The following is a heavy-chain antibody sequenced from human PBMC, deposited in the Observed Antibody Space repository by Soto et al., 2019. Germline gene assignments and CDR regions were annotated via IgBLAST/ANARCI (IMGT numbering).Heavy chain of an antibody. D-gene: IGHD6-13*01. CDR3: ASSAYSSPPLAP. CDR1: GFTFSSYS. V-gene: IGHV3-21*01. Sequence: GGSLRLSCAASGFTFSSYSMNWVRQAPGKGLEWVSSISSSSSYIYYADSVKGRFTISRDNAKNSLYLQMNSLRAEDTAVYYCASSAYSSPPLAPWGQGTLVTVSS. CDR2: ISSSSSYI. J-gene: IGHJ5*02.